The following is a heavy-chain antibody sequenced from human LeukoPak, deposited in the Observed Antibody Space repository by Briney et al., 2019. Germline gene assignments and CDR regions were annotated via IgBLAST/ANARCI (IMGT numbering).Heavy chain of an antibody. J-gene: IGHJ4*02. Sequence: GGSLRLSCAASGFTFSSYGMHWVRQAPGKGXEWVAVISYDGSNKYYADSVKGRFTISRDNSKNTLYLQMNSLRAEDTAVYYCAKDRSGSYDYWGQGTLVTVSS. V-gene: IGHV3-30*18. CDR2: ISYDGSNK. D-gene: IGHD1-26*01. CDR1: GFTFSSYG. CDR3: AKDRSGSYDY.